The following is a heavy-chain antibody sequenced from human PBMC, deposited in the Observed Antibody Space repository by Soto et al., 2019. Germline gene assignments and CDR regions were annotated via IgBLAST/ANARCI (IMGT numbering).Heavy chain of an antibody. CDR1: GGSISSGGYY. CDR3: ARDIRYDSSGYPTD. Sequence: QVQLQESGPGLVKPSQTLSLTCTVSGGSISSGGYYWSWIRQHPGKGLEWIGYIYYSGSTYYNPSLKSRVTIPVDSSKNQFSLKLSSVTAADTAVYYCARDIRYDSSGYPTDWGQGTLVTVSS. V-gene: IGHV4-31*03. CDR2: IYYSGST. D-gene: IGHD3-22*01. J-gene: IGHJ4*02.